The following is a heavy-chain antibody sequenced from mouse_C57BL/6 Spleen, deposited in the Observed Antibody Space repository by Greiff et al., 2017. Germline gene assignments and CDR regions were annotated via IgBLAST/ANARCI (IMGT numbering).Heavy chain of an antibody. D-gene: IGHD1-1*01. CDR1: GFTFSSYA. CDR3: ARSPYYYGSSYRYFYV. Sequence: EVQRVESGGGLVKPGGSLKLSCAASGFTFSSYAMSWVRQTPEKRLEWVATISDGGSYTYYPDNVKGRFTISRDNAKNNLYLQMSHLKSEDTAMYYCARSPYYYGSSYRYFYVWGTGTTVTVSS. CDR2: ISDGGSYT. V-gene: IGHV5-4*01. J-gene: IGHJ1*03.